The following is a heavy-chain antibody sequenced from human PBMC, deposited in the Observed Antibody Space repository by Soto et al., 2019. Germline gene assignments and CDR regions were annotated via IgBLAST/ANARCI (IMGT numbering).Heavy chain of an antibody. CDR2: VFHTGNT. J-gene: IGHJ4*02. V-gene: IGHV4-4*02. CDR1: GDSISSSVW. CDR3: ARKAWVRFDY. D-gene: IGHD7-27*01. Sequence: PSETLSLTCAVSGDSISSSVWWTWVRQPPGKGLEWIGEVFHTGNTNYNPSLESRVTMSVDKSTNEFSLKVTSVTAADTAIYYCARKAWVRFDYWGQGALVTVSS.